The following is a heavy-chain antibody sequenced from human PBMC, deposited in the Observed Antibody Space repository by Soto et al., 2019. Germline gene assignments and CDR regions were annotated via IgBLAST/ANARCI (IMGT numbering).Heavy chain of an antibody. J-gene: IGHJ4*02. CDR3: ARRPYRYSSTWYYFDF. Sequence: PSETLTLTCTVSGGSISSSSYYWGWIRQPPGKGLEWIGSIYYSGSTYYNPSLKSRLIISVDTSKNQFSLILSSVTAADTAVYYCARRPYRYSSTWYYFDFWGQGALVTVSS. CDR2: IYYSGST. CDR1: GGSISSSSYY. V-gene: IGHV4-39*01. D-gene: IGHD6-13*01.